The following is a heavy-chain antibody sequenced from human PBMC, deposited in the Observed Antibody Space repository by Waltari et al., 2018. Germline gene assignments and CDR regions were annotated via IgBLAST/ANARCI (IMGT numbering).Heavy chain of an antibody. CDR1: GYIFGDYA. Sequence: EVHMVESGGDLVQPGRSLRLSCRGSGYIFGDYAVSWFRQAPGKGLEWIGFVRSNIYGGVAEYAASVTSRFTITRDDDDNIAYLQMDSLRREDTAVYYCARESSGNIGWFDSWGRGTLVTVSS. CDR2: VRSNIYGGVA. D-gene: IGHD2-15*01. V-gene: IGHV3-49*03. CDR3: ARESSGNIGWFDS. J-gene: IGHJ5*01.